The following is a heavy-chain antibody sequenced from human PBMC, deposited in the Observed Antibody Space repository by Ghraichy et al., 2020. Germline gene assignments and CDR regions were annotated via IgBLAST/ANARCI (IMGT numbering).Heavy chain of an antibody. CDR2: ISGSGGST. V-gene: IGHV3-23*01. CDR1: GFTFSNYV. Sequence: GESLNISCAASGFTFSNYVMSWVRQAPGKGLEWVSAISGSGGSTYYTESLKGRFTISRDNSKNTLILQMNSLRAEDTAVYYCAKGIAAGTTTISYYYNGMDIWGHGTKVTVSS. CDR3: AKGIAAGTTTISYYYNGMDI. D-gene: IGHD6-13*01. J-gene: IGHJ6*02.